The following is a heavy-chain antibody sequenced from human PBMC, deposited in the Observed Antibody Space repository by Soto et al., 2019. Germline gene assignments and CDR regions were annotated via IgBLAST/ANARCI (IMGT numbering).Heavy chain of an antibody. J-gene: IGHJ4*02. CDR2: IYWDDDK. Sequence: QITLKESGPTLVKPTQTLTLTCTFSGFSLSTSGVGVGWIRQPPGKALEWLALIYWDDDKRYSPSLKSRLTITKDTSKNQVVLTMTNMDPVDTATYYCAHNGGYLGYCTNGVCPNYFDYWGQGTLVTVSS. V-gene: IGHV2-5*02. CDR3: AHNGGYLGYCTNGVCPNYFDY. CDR1: GFSLSTSGVG. D-gene: IGHD2-8*01.